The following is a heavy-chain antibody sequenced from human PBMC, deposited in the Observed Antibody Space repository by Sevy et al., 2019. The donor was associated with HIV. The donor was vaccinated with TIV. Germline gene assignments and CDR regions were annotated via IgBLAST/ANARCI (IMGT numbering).Heavy chain of an antibody. V-gene: IGHV1-3*01. CDR2: INAGNGNT. Sequence: ASVKVSCKASGYTFTNYAMHWVRQAPGQRLEWMGWINAGNGNTKHSQKFQGRVTITRDTSASTAYMELSSLRSVDTALYYCAREGSDNYAAFDIWGQGTTVTVSS. CDR1: GYTFTNYA. J-gene: IGHJ3*02. CDR3: AREGSDNYAAFDI. D-gene: IGHD4-4*01.